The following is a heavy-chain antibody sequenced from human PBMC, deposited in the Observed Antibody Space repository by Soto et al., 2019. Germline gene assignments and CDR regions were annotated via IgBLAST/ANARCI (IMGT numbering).Heavy chain of an antibody. CDR2: IKSKTDGGTT. D-gene: IGHD1-7*01. CDR3: TTEKLWDWNYVTYDY. CDR1: GFTFSNAW. J-gene: IGHJ4*02. V-gene: IGHV3-15*01. Sequence: EVQLVESGGGLVKPGGSLRLSCAASGFTFSNAWMSWVRQAPGKGLEWVGRIKSKTDGGTTDYAAPVKGRFTISRDDSKNTLYLQMNSLKTEDTAVYYCTTEKLWDWNYVTYDYWGQGTLVTVSS.